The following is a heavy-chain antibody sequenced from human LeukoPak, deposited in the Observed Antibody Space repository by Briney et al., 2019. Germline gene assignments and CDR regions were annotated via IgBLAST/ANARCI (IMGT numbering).Heavy chain of an antibody. J-gene: IGHJ4*02. CDR2: IYYSGST. V-gene: IGHV4-59*01. CDR1: GGSISSYY. CDR3: AREGPDYYDSSGYYDY. D-gene: IGHD3-22*01. Sequence: SETLSLTCTDSGGSISSYYWSWIRQPPGKGLEWIGYIYYSGSTNYNPSLKSRVTISVDTSKNQFSLKLSSVTAADTAVYYCAREGPDYYDSSGYYDYWGQGTLVTVSS.